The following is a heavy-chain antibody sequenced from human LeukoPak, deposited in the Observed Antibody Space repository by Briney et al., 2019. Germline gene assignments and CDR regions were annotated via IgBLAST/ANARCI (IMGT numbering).Heavy chain of an antibody. V-gene: IGHV3-30*02. CDR3: ASPFGGVIDDAFDI. D-gene: IGHD3-16*02. CDR2: IRYDGTNK. J-gene: IGHJ3*02. CDR1: GFTFSSYG. Sequence: PGGSLRLSCAASGFTFSSYGMHWVRQAPGKGLEWVAFIRYDGTNKYYADSVKGRFTISRDNSKNTLYLQMNSLRAEDTAVYYCASPFGGVIDDAFDIWGQGTMVTVSS.